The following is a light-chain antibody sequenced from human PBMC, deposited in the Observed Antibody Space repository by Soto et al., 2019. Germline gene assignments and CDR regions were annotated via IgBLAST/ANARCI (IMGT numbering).Light chain of an antibody. Sequence: DTVMTQSPLSLPVTPGEPASISCRSSQSLLHSNGYNYLDWYLQKPGQSPQLLIYMGSNRASGVPDRFSGSGSGTDFTLKISRVEAEDVGVYYCMQALQTPITFGLGTRLEIK. CDR1: QSLLHSNGYNY. J-gene: IGKJ5*01. V-gene: IGKV2-28*01. CDR2: MGS. CDR3: MQALQTPIT.